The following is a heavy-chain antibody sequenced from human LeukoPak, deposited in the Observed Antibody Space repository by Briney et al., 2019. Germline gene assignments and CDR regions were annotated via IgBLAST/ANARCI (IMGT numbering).Heavy chain of an antibody. V-gene: IGHV4-39*01. CDR2: IYSSGST. CDR1: GGSITGTTYS. J-gene: IGHJ4*02. Sequence: PSETLSLTCAVSGGSITGTTYSWGWIRQPPGKGLEWIGSIYSSGSTYYSPSLKSRVTISVDTSKNQFSLKLTSVTASDTAVYYCARRRESSGYYYFDYWGQGTLVTVSS. CDR3: ARRRESSGYYYFDY. D-gene: IGHD3-22*01.